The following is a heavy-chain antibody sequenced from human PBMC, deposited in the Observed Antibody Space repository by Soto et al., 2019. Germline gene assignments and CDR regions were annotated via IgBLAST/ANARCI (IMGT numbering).Heavy chain of an antibody. D-gene: IGHD4-4*01. CDR2: VKSKTHGGTK. J-gene: IGHJ4*01. V-gene: IGHV3-15*07. CDR3: TTDSYITVTPVRLDY. Sequence: EVQLVESGGGLVKPGGSLTLSCAASGFTFSNAWINWVRQAPGKGLEWVGRVKSKTHGGTKDFAASVKGRFAISRDDSISMAFMRMNSLKIEDTAVYYCTTDSYITVTPVRLDYWGHGTLVTVSS. CDR1: GFTFSNAW.